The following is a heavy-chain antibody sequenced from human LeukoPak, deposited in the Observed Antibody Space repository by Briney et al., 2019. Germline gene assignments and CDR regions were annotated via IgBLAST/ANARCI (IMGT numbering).Heavy chain of an antibody. CDR3: ASGKMVRGVIIPFDY. CDR2: IYYSGST. CDR1: GGSISRYY. Sequence: SETLSLTCTVSGGSISRYYWSWLRQPPGKGLEWIGYIYYSGSTYYNPSLKSRVTISVDTSKNQFSLKLSSVTAADTAVYYCASGKMVRGVIIPFDYWGQGTLVTVSS. J-gene: IGHJ4*02. V-gene: IGHV4-59*04. D-gene: IGHD3-10*01.